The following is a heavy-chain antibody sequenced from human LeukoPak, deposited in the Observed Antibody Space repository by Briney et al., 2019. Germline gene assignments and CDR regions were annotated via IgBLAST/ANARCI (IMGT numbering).Heavy chain of an antibody. CDR3: ARGPPGIAVAGTKTPLYYFDY. J-gene: IGHJ4*02. CDR1: GGSISSYY. V-gene: IGHV4-34*01. CDR2: INHSGST. Sequence: SETLSLTCTVSGGSISSYYWSWIRQPPGKGLEWIGEINHSGSTNYNPSLKSRVTISVDTSKNQFSLKLSSVTAADTAVYYCARGPPGIAVAGTKTPLYYFDYWGQGTLVTVSS. D-gene: IGHD6-19*01.